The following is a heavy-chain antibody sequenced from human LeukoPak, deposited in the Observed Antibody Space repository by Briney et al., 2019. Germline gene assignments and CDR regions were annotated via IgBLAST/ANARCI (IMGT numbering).Heavy chain of an antibody. CDR2: IYPGDSNP. V-gene: IGHV5-51*01. CDR3: VRHDKWPQYFFDY. J-gene: IGHJ4*02. Sequence: PGESLKISCKGSGYSFSSYWTAWVRQMPGKGLEWMGMIYPGDSNPRYGPSFQGQVTISADKSINTAYLQWSSLKASVTAIYYCVRHDKWPQYFFDYWGQGTLVTVSS. CDR1: GYSFSSYW. D-gene: IGHD5-24*01.